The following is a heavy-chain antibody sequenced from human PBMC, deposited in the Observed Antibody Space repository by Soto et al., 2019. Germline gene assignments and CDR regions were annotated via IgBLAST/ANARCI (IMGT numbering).Heavy chain of an antibody. CDR1: GYTFTSYG. D-gene: IGHD3-10*01. Sequence: QVHLVQSGAEVKKPGASVKVSCKGSGYTFTSYGITWVRQAPGQGLEWMGWISAHNGNTDYAQKRQGRVNVTRDTSTSTAYMELRSLGSDDTAVYYCARGRYGEYWGQGALVTVSS. CDR2: ISAHNGNT. V-gene: IGHV1-18*01. CDR3: ARGRYGEY. J-gene: IGHJ4*02.